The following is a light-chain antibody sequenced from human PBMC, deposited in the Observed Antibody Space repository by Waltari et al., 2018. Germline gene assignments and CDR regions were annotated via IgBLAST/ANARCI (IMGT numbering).Light chain of an antibody. Sequence: DIVMTQSPDSLAVSLGERATINCKSSQSVLHSSQNKKFLSGYQQKPRQPPKLLIYWASTRQSGVPDRFSGSGSGTDFTLTISGLQAEDVAVYYCQQYYTTPHTFGQGTKLEIK. J-gene: IGKJ2*01. CDR3: QQYYTTPHT. CDR2: WAS. V-gene: IGKV4-1*01. CDR1: QSVLHSSQNKKF.